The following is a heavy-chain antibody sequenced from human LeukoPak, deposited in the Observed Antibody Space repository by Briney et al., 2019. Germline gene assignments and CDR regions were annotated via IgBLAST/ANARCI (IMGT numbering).Heavy chain of an antibody. Sequence: PGGSLRLSCAASGFTFSSYWMSWVRQAPGKGLEWVANIKQDGSEKYYVDSVKGRFTISRDNAKNSLYLQMNSLRAEDTAVYYCASFEYSSSHPGEDYWGQGTLVTVSS. CDR1: GFTFSSYW. CDR2: IKQDGSEK. J-gene: IGHJ4*02. D-gene: IGHD6-6*01. CDR3: ASFEYSSSHPGEDY. V-gene: IGHV3-7*01.